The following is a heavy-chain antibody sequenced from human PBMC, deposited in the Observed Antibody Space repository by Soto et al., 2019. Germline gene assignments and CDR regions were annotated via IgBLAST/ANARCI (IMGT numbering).Heavy chain of an antibody. V-gene: IGHV3-33*01. CDR2: IWYDGSNK. J-gene: IGHJ6*03. CDR3: ARVTYKGSAPYYYYYYMDV. Sequence: PGGSLRLSCAASGFTFSSYGMHWVRQAPGKGLEWVAVIWYDGSNKYYADSVKGRFTISRDNSKNTLYLQMNSLRAEDTAVYYCARVTYKGSAPYYYYYYMDVWGKGTTVTGSS. CDR1: GFTFSSYG. D-gene: IGHD3-10*01.